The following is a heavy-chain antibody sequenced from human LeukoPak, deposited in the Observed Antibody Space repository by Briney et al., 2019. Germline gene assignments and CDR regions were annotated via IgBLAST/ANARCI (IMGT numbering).Heavy chain of an antibody. CDR2: IYYSGST. D-gene: IGHD6-13*01. CDR3: ASGYSSSWAVYGMDV. CDR1: GGSISSFY. Sequence: SETLSLTCTVSGGSISSFYWSWIRQPPGKGLEWIGYIYYSGSTNYNPSLKSRVTISVDTSKNQFSLKLSSVTAADTAVYYCASGYSSSWAVYGMDVWGQGTTVTVSS. V-gene: IGHV4-59*12. J-gene: IGHJ6*02.